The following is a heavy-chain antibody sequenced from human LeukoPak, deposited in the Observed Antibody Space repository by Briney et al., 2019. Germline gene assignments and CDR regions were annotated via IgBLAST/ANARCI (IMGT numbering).Heavy chain of an antibody. CDR2: MNPNSGNT. D-gene: IGHD4-17*01. J-gene: IGHJ5*02. V-gene: IGHV1-8*01. CDR1: GYTFTSYD. CDR3: AREANTVTTPQFDP. Sequence: ASVKVSCKASGYTFTSYDINWVRQATGQGLEWMGWMNPNSGNTGYAQKFQGRVTMTRNTSISTAYMELSSLRSEDTAVYYCAREANTVTTPQFDPWGQGTLVTVSS.